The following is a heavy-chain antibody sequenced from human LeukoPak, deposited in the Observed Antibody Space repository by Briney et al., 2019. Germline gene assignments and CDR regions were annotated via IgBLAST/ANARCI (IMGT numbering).Heavy chain of an antibody. CDR3: ARVAATWEFDY. Sequence: SETLSLTCAVYGGSFSGYYWSWIRQPPGMGLEWIGEINHSGSTNYNPSLKSRVTISVDTSKNQFSLKLSSVTAADTAVYYCARVAATWEFDYWGQGTLVTVSS. CDR1: GGSFSGYY. V-gene: IGHV4-34*01. CDR2: INHSGST. J-gene: IGHJ4*02. D-gene: IGHD1-26*01.